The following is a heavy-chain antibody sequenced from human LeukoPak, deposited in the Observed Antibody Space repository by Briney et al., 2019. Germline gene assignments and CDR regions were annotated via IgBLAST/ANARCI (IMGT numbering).Heavy chain of an antibody. CDR3: ARDHFGQNDWYFDL. J-gene: IGHJ2*01. D-gene: IGHD3-10*01. CDR2: ISSSSTYI. CDR1: GFTFSSYF. Sequence: GGSLRLSCAASGFTFSSYFMNWVRQAPGKGLEWVSSISSSSTYIYYADSVKGRFTISRDNAKNPLYLQMNSLRAEDTALYYCARDHFGQNDWYFDLWGRGTLVTVSS. V-gene: IGHV3-21*04.